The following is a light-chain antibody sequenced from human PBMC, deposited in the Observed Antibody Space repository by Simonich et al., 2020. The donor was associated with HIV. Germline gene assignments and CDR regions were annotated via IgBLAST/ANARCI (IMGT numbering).Light chain of an antibody. Sequence: EIVMTQSPATLSVSPGERATLSCRASQSVSSNLAWYQQKPGQAPRLLIYGASTRATGIPARFIGSGSGTEFTLTISSLQSEDFAIYYCQQYNNWPLTWTFGQGTKVEIK. J-gene: IGKJ1*01. CDR1: QSVSSN. V-gene: IGKV3-15*01. CDR2: GAS. CDR3: QQYNNWPLTWT.